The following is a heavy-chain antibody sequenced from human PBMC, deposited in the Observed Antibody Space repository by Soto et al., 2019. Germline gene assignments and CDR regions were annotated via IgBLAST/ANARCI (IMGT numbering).Heavy chain of an antibody. CDR1: GGSISTGGCS. CDR2: IFDTGKT. CDR3: ACLDGYNRYFDL. Sequence: QVQLQESGSGLVKPSQTLSLTGAVSGGSISTGGCSWSWIRLPPGSALEWIGYIFDTGKTYYSASIKSRVTMSVDRAQNQFSLRLESVTAADTAMYFCACLDGYNRYFDLWGRGTLVTVSS. D-gene: IGHD5-12*01. V-gene: IGHV4-30-2*01. J-gene: IGHJ2*01.